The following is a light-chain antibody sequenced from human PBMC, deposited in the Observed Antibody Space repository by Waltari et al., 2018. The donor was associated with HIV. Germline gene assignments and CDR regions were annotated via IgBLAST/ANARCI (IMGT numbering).Light chain of an antibody. Sequence: QSVLTQSPSTSGTPGQRLTISCSGSSSNVGTKTVNWYQQVPGTAPKLLIHTNDQRPSGVPDRFSASKSGASASLAISGLRSEDEADYYCAAWDASLNAPVFGGGTKLTVL. CDR1: SSNVGTKT. CDR2: TND. CDR3: AAWDASLNAPV. J-gene: IGLJ2*01. V-gene: IGLV1-44*01.